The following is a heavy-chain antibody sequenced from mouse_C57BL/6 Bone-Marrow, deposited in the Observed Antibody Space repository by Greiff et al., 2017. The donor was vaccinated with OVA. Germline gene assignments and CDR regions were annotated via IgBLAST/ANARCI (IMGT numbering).Heavy chain of an antibody. J-gene: IGHJ2*01. CDR1: GYTFTSYW. CDR2: IDPSDSYT. V-gene: IGHV1-69*01. D-gene: IGHD1-1*01. CDR3: ARSFHYYGSSYPYYFDY. Sequence: QVQLQQPGAELVMPGASVMLSCKASGYTFTSYWMHWVKQRPGQGLEWIGEIDPSDSYTNYNQKFKGKSTLTVDKSSSTAYMQLSSLTSEDSAVYYCARSFHYYGSSYPYYFDYWGQGTTLTVSS.